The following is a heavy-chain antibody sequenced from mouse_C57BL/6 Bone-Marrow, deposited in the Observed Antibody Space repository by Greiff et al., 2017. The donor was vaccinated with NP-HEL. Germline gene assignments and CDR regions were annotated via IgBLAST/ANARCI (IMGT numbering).Heavy chain of an antibody. J-gene: IGHJ4*01. CDR3: AREGYYDYDPYYAMDY. D-gene: IGHD2-4*01. CDR1: GYTFTDYY. Sequence: VQLKQSGPELVKPGASVKISCKASGYTFTDYYMNWVKQSHGKSLEWIGDINPNNGGTSYNQKFKGKATLTVDKSSSTAYMELRSLTSEDSAVYYCAREGYYDYDPYYAMDYWGQGTSVTVSS. V-gene: IGHV1-26*01. CDR2: INPNNGGT.